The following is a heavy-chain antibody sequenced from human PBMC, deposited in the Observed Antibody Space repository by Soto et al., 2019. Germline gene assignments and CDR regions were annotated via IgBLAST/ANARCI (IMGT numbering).Heavy chain of an antibody. V-gene: IGHV3-30*03. D-gene: IGHD3-9*01. CDR3: ARNTSYDILTGYYFYYYYGMDV. CDR2: ISYDGSNK. J-gene: IGHJ6*02. CDR1: GFTFSSYG. Sequence: GGSLRLSCAASGFTFSSYGMHWVRQAPGKGLEWVAVISYDGSNKYYADSVKGRFTISRDNAKNSLYLQMNSLRAEDTAVYYCARNTSYDILTGYYFYYYYGMDVWGQGTTVTVSS.